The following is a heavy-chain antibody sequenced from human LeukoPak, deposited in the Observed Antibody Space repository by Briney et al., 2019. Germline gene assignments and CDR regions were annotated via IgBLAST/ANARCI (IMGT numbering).Heavy chain of an antibody. D-gene: IGHD5-18*01. J-gene: IGHJ3*02. CDR3: ARDRGYSYGYSFDM. Sequence: SETLSLTCTVSGDSISDYYWSWIRQPPGKGLEWIGYIYYTGSTNYNPSLKSRVTISVDTSKIHFSLKLSSVTAADTAVYYCARDRGYSYGYSFDMWGQGTMVTVSS. CDR1: GDSISDYY. CDR2: IYYTGST. V-gene: IGHV4-59*01.